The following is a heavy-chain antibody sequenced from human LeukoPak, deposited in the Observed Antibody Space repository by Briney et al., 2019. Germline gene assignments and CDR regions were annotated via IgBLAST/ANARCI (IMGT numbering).Heavy chain of an antibody. V-gene: IGHV3-30-3*01. CDR2: LSYDGSNK. D-gene: IGHD3-10*01. Sequence: GGSLRLSCAAAGFTFSSYAMHWDRQAPGKGLEWVAVLSYDGSNKNYADSVKGRFTISRDNSKNTLYLQMNSLRVEDTAVFYCARGFGEPAALTDYLGQGTLVTVSS. CDR3: ARGFGEPAALTDY. CDR1: GFTFSSYA. J-gene: IGHJ4*02.